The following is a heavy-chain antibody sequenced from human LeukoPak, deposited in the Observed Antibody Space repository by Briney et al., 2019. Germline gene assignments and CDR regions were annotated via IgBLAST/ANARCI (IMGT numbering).Heavy chain of an antibody. J-gene: IGHJ3*02. V-gene: IGHV4-59*08. Sequence: ASETLSLTCTVSGGSISSYYWSWIRQPPGKGLEWIGYIYYSGSTNYNPSLKSRVTISVDTPKNQFFLKLSSVTAADTAVYYCARRSRMTTIDAFDIWGQGTMVTVSS. CDR3: ARRSRMTTIDAFDI. CDR1: GGSISSYY. D-gene: IGHD5-24*01. CDR2: IYYSGST.